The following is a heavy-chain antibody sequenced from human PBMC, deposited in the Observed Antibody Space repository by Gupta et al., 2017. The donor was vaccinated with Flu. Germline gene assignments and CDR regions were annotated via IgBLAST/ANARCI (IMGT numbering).Heavy chain of an antibody. CDR2: INPNSGGT. CDR1: GYTVTGCY. CDR3: AREHTGYSSSWRLKFDY. D-gene: IGHD6-13*01. V-gene: IGHV1-2*02. J-gene: IGHJ4*02. Sequence: QVQLVQPGAGGKKTGPSVTVSCKSAGYTVTGCYMHWVRQGPGQGLEWMGWINPNSGGTNYAQKFQGRVTMTRDTSISTAYMELSRLRSDDTAVYYCAREHTGYSSSWRLKFDYWGQGTLVTVSS.